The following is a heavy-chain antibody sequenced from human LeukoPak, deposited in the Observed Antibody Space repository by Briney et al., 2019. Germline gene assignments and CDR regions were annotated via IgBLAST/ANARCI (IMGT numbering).Heavy chain of an antibody. CDR3: VRALARRYCSGGSCYPRRYYFDY. Sequence: EASVKVSCKASGYTFTSYDINWVRQATGQGLEWMGWMNPNSGNTGYAQKFQGRVTMTRNTSISTAYMELSSLRSEDTAVYYCVRALARRYCSGGSCYPRRYYFDYWGQGTLVTVSS. V-gene: IGHV1-8*01. D-gene: IGHD2-15*01. CDR1: GYTFTSYD. CDR2: MNPNSGNT. J-gene: IGHJ4*02.